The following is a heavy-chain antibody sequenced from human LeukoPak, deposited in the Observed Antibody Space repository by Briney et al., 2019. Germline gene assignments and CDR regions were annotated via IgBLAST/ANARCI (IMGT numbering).Heavy chain of an antibody. CDR2: ISASGLST. CDR1: GFTFSNYA. J-gene: IGHJ4*02. CDR3: AKETSITGAGDF. Sequence: GGSLTLSCVASGFTFSNYAMSWVRQAPGKGLEYVSPISASGLSTYYTDSVRGRFTNSRDNSKNTLYLQMQSLRAEDTAVYYCAKETSITGAGDFWGQGALVTVSS. D-gene: IGHD1-20*01. V-gene: IGHV3-23*01.